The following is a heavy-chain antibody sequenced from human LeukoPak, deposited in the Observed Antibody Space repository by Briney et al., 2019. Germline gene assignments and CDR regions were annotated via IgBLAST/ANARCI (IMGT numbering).Heavy chain of an antibody. D-gene: IGHD1-1*01. CDR2: FDPEDGET. Sequence: VKVSCKVSGYTLTELSMHWVRQAPGKGLEWMGGFDPEDGETIYAQKFQGRVTMTEDTSTDTAYMELSSLRSEDTAVYYCATDLASGTTWDYWGQGTLVTVSS. CDR1: GYTLTELS. CDR3: ATDLASGTTWDY. J-gene: IGHJ4*02. V-gene: IGHV1-24*01.